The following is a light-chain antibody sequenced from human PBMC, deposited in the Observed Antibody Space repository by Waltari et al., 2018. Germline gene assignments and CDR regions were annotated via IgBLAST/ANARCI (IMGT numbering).Light chain of an antibody. V-gene: IGKV1-5*03. CDR2: KAF. CDR1: QSISSW. CDR3: QQYNSYPWT. J-gene: IGKJ1*01. Sequence: DIQMTQSPSTLSASVGDRVTITCRASQSISSWLAWYRQKPGKAPKLLIYKAFSLESGVPSRFSGSGSGTEFTLTISSLQPDDFATYYCQQYNSYPWTFGQGTKVEIK.